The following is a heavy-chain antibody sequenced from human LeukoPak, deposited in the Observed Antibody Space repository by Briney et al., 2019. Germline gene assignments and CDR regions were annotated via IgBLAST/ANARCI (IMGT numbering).Heavy chain of an antibody. CDR1: GYTFTSYD. CDR2: MNPNSGNT. V-gene: IGHV1-8*01. CDR3: ALYYDSSPGYFDY. D-gene: IGHD3-22*01. J-gene: IGHJ4*02. Sequence: ASVKASCKASGYTFTSYDINWVRQATGQGLEWMGWMNPNSGNTGYAQKFQGRVTMTRNTSISTAYMELSSLRSEDTAVYYCALYYDSSPGYFDYWGQGTLVTVSS.